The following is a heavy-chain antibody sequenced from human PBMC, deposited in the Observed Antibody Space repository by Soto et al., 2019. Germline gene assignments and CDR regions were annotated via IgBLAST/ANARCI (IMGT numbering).Heavy chain of an antibody. CDR1: GFTFSTYT. Sequence: EVQMLEPGGQLVQPGGSLRRSCAASGFTFSTYTMNWFRQAPGKGLEWVSSIGWGVAVTYYADSVRGGFTVSSDDSKNMLFLQMTSLTVDDTAIYYCPNDRPPDGIWSSDSWGQGGLVTVSP. J-gene: IGHJ4*02. CDR2: IGWGVAVT. CDR3: PNDRPPDGIWSSDS. V-gene: IGHV3-23*01. D-gene: IGHD1-20*01.